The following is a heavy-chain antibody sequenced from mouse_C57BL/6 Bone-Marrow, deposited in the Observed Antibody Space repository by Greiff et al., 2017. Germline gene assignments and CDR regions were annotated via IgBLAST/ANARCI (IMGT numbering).Heavy chain of an antibody. D-gene: IGHD2-4*01. Sequence: EVQRVESGGGLVQPGGSLKLSCAASGFTFSDYGMAWVRQAPRKGPEWVAFISTLAYSIYYADTVTGRFTISRENAKNTLYLEMSSLRSEESAMYYCARYDYDGYSIDYWGQGTSVTVSS. V-gene: IGHV5-15*01. CDR2: ISTLAYSI. CDR3: ARYDYDGYSIDY. CDR1: GFTFSDYG. J-gene: IGHJ4*01.